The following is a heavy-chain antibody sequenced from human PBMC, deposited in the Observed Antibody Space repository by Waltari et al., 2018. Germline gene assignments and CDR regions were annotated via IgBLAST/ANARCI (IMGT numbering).Heavy chain of an antibody. V-gene: IGHV4-59*11. CDR3: ARLPRGSVIIGAFDI. D-gene: IGHD3-22*01. Sequence: VQLQESGPGLVKPSETLSLRCNVSGDSIRSHFWSWIRKAPGKGREWIGHMYFSGTNDYNPSLKSRVAISIDTSKNHFSLNLRSVTAADTAIYYCARLPRGSVIIGAFDIWGQGTQVTVSS. CDR1: GDSIRSHF. CDR2: MYFSGTN. J-gene: IGHJ3*02.